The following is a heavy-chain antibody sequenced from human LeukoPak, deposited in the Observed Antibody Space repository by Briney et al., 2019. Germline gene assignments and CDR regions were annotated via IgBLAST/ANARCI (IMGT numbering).Heavy chain of an antibody. CDR3: ARGVSYGASIAAAAPFDI. CDR1: GGTFSSYA. D-gene: IGHD6-13*01. J-gene: IGHJ3*02. CDR2: IIPIFGTA. Sequence: SVKVSCKASGGTFSSYAISWVRQAPGQGLEWMGGIIPIFGTANYAQKFQGRVTITTDESTSTAYMELSSLRSEDTAVYYCARGVSYGASIAAAAPFDIWGQGTMVTVSS. V-gene: IGHV1-69*05.